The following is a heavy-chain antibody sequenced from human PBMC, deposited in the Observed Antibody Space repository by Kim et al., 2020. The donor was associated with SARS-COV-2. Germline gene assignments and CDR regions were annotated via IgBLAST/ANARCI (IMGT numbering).Heavy chain of an antibody. D-gene: IGHD6-13*01. J-gene: IGHJ4*02. CDR1: GGSFSGYY. CDR2: INHSGST. CDR3: AREGRHVAAAGTGEKYYFDY. Sequence: SETLSLTCAVYGGSFSGYYWSWIRQPPGKGLEWIGEINHSGSTNYNPSLKSRVTISVDTSKNQFSLKLSSVTAADTAVYYCAREGRHVAAAGTGEKYYFDYWGQGTLVTVSS. V-gene: IGHV4-34*01.